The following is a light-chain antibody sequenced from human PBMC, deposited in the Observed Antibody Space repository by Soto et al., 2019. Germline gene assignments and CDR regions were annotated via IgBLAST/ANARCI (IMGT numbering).Light chain of an antibody. Sequence: EIVLTQSPATLSLSPGERATLSCRASESVSSNLAWYQQKPGQAPRLLIYDASNTATGIPARFSGSGSGTDFTLTISSLGPEDFAVYYCQQRSNWPVFGPGTKVDIK. CDR1: ESVSSN. CDR2: DAS. CDR3: QQRSNWPV. J-gene: IGKJ3*01. V-gene: IGKV3-11*01.